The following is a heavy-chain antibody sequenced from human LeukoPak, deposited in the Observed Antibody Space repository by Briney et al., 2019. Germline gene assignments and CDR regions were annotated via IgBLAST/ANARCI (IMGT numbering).Heavy chain of an antibody. CDR1: EFTFSNYA. CDR2: ISISGDNT. D-gene: IGHD4-17*01. V-gene: IGHV3-23*01. J-gene: IGHJ3*02. CDR3: ARDPNGDYIGAFNI. Sequence: PGGSLRLSCTGSEFTFSNYAMTWVRQTPGKGLEWVSSISISGDNTQYADSVRGRFAISRDNSKNTLYLQMNRLRADDTAVYFCARDPNGDYIGAFNIWGRGTMVSVSS.